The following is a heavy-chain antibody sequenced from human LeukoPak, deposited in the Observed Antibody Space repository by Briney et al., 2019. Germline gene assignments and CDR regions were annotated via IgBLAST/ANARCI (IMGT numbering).Heavy chain of an antibody. J-gene: IGHJ5*02. V-gene: IGHV4-39*07. D-gene: IGHD2-2*03. CDR3: ARLLRVGYCSTTTCNWFDP. CDR2: IYYSGST. CDR1: GGSISSSSYY. Sequence: SETLSLTCTVSGGSISSSSYYWGWIRQPPGKGLEWIGSIYYSGSTYYSPSLKSRVTISADTSKNQFSLKLSSVTAADTAVYYCARLLRVGYCSTTTCNWFDPWGQGTLVTVSS.